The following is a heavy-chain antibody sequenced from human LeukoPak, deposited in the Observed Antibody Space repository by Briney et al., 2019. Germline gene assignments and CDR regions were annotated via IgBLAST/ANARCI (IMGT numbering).Heavy chain of an antibody. CDR1: GLTLSFYG. CDR3: ARAPMSYDSRSFGGAFDI. CDR2: IISDGSSA. V-gene: IGHV3-74*01. J-gene: IGHJ3*02. Sequence: GGSLRLSCAPYGLTLSFYGMHWVRHAPGRGLVWVSHIISDGSSANYADAVKGRFTISRDNSKNTMYLQMNSLRAEDTAIYYCARAPMSYDSRSFGGAFDIWGQGTMVTVSS. D-gene: IGHD3-22*01.